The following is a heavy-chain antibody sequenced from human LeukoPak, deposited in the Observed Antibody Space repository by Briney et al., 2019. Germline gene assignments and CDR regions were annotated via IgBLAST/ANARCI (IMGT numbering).Heavy chain of an antibody. CDR2: IKPDGSEE. CDR3: TLVTRATAAVDY. J-gene: IGHJ4*02. Sequence: GGTLRLSCAASGFTFSSYWMSWVRQVSGKELEWVANIKPDGSEEYYVDSVKGRFTISRDNAEKSLYLQMNSLRVEDTAVYYCTLVTRATAAVDYWGQGTLVTVSS. D-gene: IGHD6-13*01. CDR1: GFTFSSYW. V-gene: IGHV3-7*01.